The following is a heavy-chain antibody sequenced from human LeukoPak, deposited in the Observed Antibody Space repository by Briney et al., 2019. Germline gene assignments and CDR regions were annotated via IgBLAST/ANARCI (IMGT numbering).Heavy chain of an antibody. V-gene: IGHV3-53*01. CDR3: ACSSGAGNSLFDY. CDR2: IYSGGST. CDR1: GFTVSSNY. D-gene: IGHD6-19*01. Sequence: GGSLRLSCAASGFTVSSNYMSWVRQAPGKGLEWVSVIYSGGSTYYADSVKGRFTISRDNSKHTLYLQMDSLGAEDTAVYYCACSSGAGNSLFDYWGQGTLVTVSS. J-gene: IGHJ4*02.